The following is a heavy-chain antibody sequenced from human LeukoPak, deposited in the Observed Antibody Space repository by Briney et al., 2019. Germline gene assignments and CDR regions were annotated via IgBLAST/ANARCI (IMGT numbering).Heavy chain of an antibody. D-gene: IGHD3-10*01. CDR3: AATYYYGSGSGGGFDY. V-gene: IGHV3-7*01. CDR2: YGIEN. Sequence: YGIENYYLHSVKRRFTISRDNPKNSLYLQMNSLRAEDTAVYYCAATYYYGSGSGGGFDYWGQGTLVTVSS. J-gene: IGHJ4*02.